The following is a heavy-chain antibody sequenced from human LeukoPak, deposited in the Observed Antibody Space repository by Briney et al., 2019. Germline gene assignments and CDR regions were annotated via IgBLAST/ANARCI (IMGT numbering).Heavy chain of an antibody. CDR2: ISAYNGNT. V-gene: IGHV1-18*01. CDR3: ARDQRGVRFDP. CDR1: GYTFTSYG. Sequence: GASVKVSCKASGYTFTSYGISWVRQAPGQGLEWMGWISAYNGNTNYAQKVQGRVTMTRDTSISTAYMELSRLRSDDTAVYYCARDQRGVRFDPWGQGTLVTVSS. J-gene: IGHJ5*02. D-gene: IGHD6-25*01.